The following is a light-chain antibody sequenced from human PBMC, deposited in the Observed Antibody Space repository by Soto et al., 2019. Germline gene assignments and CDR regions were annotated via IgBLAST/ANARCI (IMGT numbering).Light chain of an antibody. Sequence: QSALTQPASVSGSPGQSITISCTGTSSDVGNYIFVSWYRQHPGKAPKLMIYDINNRPSGVSNRFSGSKSGNTASLTISGLQAEDEADYYCVSYTTSASYVFGTGTQLTGL. CDR3: VSYTTSASYV. CDR1: SSDVGNYIF. J-gene: IGLJ1*01. CDR2: DIN. V-gene: IGLV2-14*01.